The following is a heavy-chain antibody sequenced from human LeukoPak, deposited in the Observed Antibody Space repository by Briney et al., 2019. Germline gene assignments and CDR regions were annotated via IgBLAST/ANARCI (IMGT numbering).Heavy chain of an antibody. V-gene: IGHV1-18*01. CDR2: ISAYNGNT. CDR3: ARDDLGGWLRPLDY. J-gene: IGHJ4*02. Sequence: ASVKVSCKASGYTFTSYGISWVRQAPGQGLEWMGWISAYNGNTNYAQKFQGRVTMTRDTSISTAYMELSRLRSDDTAVYYCARDDLGGWLRPLDYWGQGTLVTVSS. D-gene: IGHD5-12*01. CDR1: GYTFTSYG.